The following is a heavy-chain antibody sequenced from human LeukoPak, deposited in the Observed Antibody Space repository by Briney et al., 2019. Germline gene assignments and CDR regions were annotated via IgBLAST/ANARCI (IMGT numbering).Heavy chain of an antibody. CDR3: ATGGRLYYFDC. CDR1: GGSISSYY. J-gene: IGHJ4*02. D-gene: IGHD3-16*01. CDR2: IYYSGST. V-gene: IGHV4-59*01. Sequence: SETLSLTCTVSGGSISSYYWSWIRQPPGKGLEWIGYIYYSGSTNYIPSLQSRVTISVDTAKNQFSLKLSSVTAADTAVYYCATGGRLYYFDCWGQGTLVTVSS.